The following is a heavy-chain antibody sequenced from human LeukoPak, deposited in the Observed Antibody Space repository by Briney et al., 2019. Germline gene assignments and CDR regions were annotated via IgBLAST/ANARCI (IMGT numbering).Heavy chain of an antibody. D-gene: IGHD3-10*01. CDR3: PKVNQYRRGYFDY. CDR2: ISGSGGST. V-gene: IGHV3-23*01. J-gene: IGHJ4*02. CDR1: GFTFSSYA. Sequence: GGSLRLSYAASGFTFSSYAMSWVRQAPGKGLEWVSAISGSGGSTYYADSVKGRFTISRDNSKNTLYLEMNSLRAEDTAVYYCPKVNQYRRGYFDYWGQGTLVTVSS.